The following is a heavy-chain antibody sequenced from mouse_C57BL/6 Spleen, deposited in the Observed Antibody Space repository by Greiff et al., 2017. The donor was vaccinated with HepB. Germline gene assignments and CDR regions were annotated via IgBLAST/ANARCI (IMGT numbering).Heavy chain of an antibody. J-gene: IGHJ3*01. CDR1: GYTFTDYY. CDR3: ARVGDYGSSPAWFAY. Sequence: EVQLQQSGPELVKPGASVKISCKASGYTFTDYYMNWVKQSHGKSLEWIGDINPNNGGTSYNQKFKGKATLTVDKSSSTAYMELRSLTSEDSAVYYCARVGDYGSSPAWFAYWGQGTLVTVSA. D-gene: IGHD1-1*01. V-gene: IGHV1-26*01. CDR2: INPNNGGT.